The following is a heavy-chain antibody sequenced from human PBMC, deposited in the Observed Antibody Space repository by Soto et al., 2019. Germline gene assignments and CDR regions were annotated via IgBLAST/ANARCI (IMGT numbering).Heavy chain of an antibody. CDR3: AKDAVYNDGLWLMDH. J-gene: IGHJ4*02. V-gene: IGHV3-23*05. D-gene: IGHD2-21*01. CDR1: GLPHNNFA. Sequence: PGGSLRLSCTASGLPHNNFAMMWVRQAPGKGLECVAGIYGSGGGIQYADSVKGRFTISRDNSRSTVYLQMNDLRADDTALYYCAKDAVYNDGLWLMDHWGQGTQVTVSS. CDR2: IYGSGGGI.